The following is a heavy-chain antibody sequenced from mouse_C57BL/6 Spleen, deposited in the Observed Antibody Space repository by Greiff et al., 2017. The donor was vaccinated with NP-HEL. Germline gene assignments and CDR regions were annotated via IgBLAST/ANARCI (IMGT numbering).Heavy chain of an antibody. CDR2: INPYNGDT. D-gene: IGHD1-1*01. Sequence: EVQLQESGPELVKPGASVKISCKASGYSFTGYFMNWVMQSHGKSLEWIGRINPYNGDTFYNQKFKGKATLTVDKSSSTAHMELRSLTSEDSAVYYCARSTTVDLDYWGQGTTLTVSS. CDR3: ARSTTVDLDY. V-gene: IGHV1-20*01. J-gene: IGHJ2*01. CDR1: GYSFTGYF.